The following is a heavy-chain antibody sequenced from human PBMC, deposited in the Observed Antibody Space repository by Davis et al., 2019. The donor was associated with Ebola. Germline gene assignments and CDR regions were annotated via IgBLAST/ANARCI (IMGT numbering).Heavy chain of an antibody. CDR2: LWYDGSNA. CDR1: GFTFSSHG. D-gene: IGHD4-17*01. CDR3: ARDLTTVTKTRPFDY. J-gene: IGHJ4*02. Sequence: LSLTCATSGFTFSSHGMHWVRQAPGKGLEWVAALWYDGSNAYYAESVKGRFTISRDNSKNSLYLQMNSLIAEDTAVYYCARDLTTVTKTRPFDYWGQGTLVTVSS. V-gene: IGHV3-33*01.